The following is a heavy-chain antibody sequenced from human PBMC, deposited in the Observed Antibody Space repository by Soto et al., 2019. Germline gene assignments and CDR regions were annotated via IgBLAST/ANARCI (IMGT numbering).Heavy chain of an antibody. CDR3: ASDPVGATRFAY. Sequence: QVPLQESGPGLVKPSETLSLTCTVDSISTYYWNWIRQPPGKGLEWIGYIYYLGRTNYNSSLKSLVTMSIDTSKNQFSLRLSSVTAGDTAIYYCASDPVGATRFAYWGQGVPVTVSS. CDR1: DSISTYY. D-gene: IGHD1-26*01. V-gene: IGHV4-59*01. J-gene: IGHJ4*02. CDR2: IYYLGRT.